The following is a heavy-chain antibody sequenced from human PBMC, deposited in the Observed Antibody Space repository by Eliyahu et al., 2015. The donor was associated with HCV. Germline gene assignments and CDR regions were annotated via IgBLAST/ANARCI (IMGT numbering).Heavy chain of an antibody. J-gene: IGHJ4*02. CDR2: IYSGGST. D-gene: IGHD2-21*02. Sequence: EVQLVESGGGLVQPGGSLRLSCAASGFTVSSNYMSWVRQGPRGRVQGVSVIYSGGSTYYADSVKGRFTISRDNSKNTLYLQMNSLRAEDTAVYYCARGPKRAYCGGDCYSEIDYWGQGTLVTVSS. CDR1: GFTVSSNY. CDR3: ARGPKRAYCGGDCYSEIDY. V-gene: IGHV3-66*02.